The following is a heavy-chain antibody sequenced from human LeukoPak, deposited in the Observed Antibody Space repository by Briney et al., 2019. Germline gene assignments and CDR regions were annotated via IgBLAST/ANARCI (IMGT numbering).Heavy chain of an antibody. V-gene: IGHV3-30-3*01. CDR3: ARAWYSSSSRVDYFDY. Sequence: GGSLRLSCAASGFTFSSYAMHWVRQAPGKGLEWVAVISYDGSNKYYADSVKGRFTISRDNSKNTLYLQMNSLRAEDTAVYYCARAWYSSSSRVDYFDYWGQGTLVTVSS. D-gene: IGHD6-6*01. CDR2: ISYDGSNK. J-gene: IGHJ4*02. CDR1: GFTFSSYA.